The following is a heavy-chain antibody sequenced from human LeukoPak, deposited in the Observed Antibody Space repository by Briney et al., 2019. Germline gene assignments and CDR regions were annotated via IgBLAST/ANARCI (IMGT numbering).Heavy chain of an antibody. V-gene: IGHV4-4*09. J-gene: IGHJ4*02. CDR1: GGSISSNY. CDR2: IYTTGST. CDR3: ARRAISGYYYYFDY. Sequence: SETLSLTCSVSGGSISSNYWSWIRQSPGKGLEWIGYIYTTGSTNYNPSLKSRVTISVDTSKNQFSLTLSSVTAADTAVYYCARRAISGYYYYFDYWGQETLVTVSS. D-gene: IGHD3-22*01.